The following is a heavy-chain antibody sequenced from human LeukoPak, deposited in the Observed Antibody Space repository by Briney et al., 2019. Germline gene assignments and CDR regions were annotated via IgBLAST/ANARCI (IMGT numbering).Heavy chain of an antibody. CDR2: INHSGTT. CDR1: GGSFSGYY. CDR3: ARARGTVAIDY. J-gene: IGHJ4*02. Sequence: SETLSLTCAVYGGSFSGYYWSWIRQPPGKGLEWIGEINHSGTTNYNPSLKSRVTVSVDTSKNQFSLKLTSVTAADTAVYYCARARGTVAIDYWGQGTLVTVSS. V-gene: IGHV4-34*01. D-gene: IGHD5-12*01.